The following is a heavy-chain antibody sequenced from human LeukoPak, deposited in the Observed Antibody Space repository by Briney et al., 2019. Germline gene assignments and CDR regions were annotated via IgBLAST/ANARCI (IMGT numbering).Heavy chain of an antibody. CDR2: IYYSGST. D-gene: IGHD5-18*01. CDR3: ARGGAMVFLEVRYYYYGMDV. J-gene: IGHJ6*02. CDR1: GGSVSSGSYY. Sequence: PSETLSLTCTVSGGSVSSGSYYWSWIRQPPGKGLEWIGYIYYSGSTNYNPSLKSRVTISVDTSKNQFSLKLSSVTAADTAVYYCARGGAMVFLEVRYYYYGMDVWGQVTTVTVSS. V-gene: IGHV4-61*01.